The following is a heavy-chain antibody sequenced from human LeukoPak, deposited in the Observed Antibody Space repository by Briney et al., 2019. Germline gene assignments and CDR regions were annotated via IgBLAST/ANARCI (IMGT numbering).Heavy chain of an antibody. CDR3: ARERGSPPGSDFDY. V-gene: IGHV3-7*01. D-gene: IGHD3-10*01. Sequence: GGSLRLSCVVSGCTFSSHWMSWVRQAPGKGLEWVANIKQDGSDKYYVDSVKGRFTISRDTAKNSLYLQMNGLRVEDTAVYYCARERGSPPGSDFDYWGQGTLVTVPS. CDR1: GCTFSSHW. J-gene: IGHJ4*02. CDR2: IKQDGSDK.